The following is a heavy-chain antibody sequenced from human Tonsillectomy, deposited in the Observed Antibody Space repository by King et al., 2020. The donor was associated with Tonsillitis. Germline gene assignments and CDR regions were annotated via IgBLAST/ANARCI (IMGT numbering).Heavy chain of an antibody. V-gene: IGHV3-9*01. Sequence: EVQLVESGGGLVQPGRSLRLSCAASGFTFGDYAMHWVRQAPGKGLEWVSGISWNSGSIGYADSVKGRFTISRDNAKNSLYLQMNSLRAEDTALYYCAKDNGYCSSTSCYPYYYGMDVWGQGTTVTVSS. CDR3: AKDNGYCSSTSCYPYYYGMDV. D-gene: IGHD2-2*03. CDR2: ISWNSGSI. CDR1: GFTFGDYA. J-gene: IGHJ6*02.